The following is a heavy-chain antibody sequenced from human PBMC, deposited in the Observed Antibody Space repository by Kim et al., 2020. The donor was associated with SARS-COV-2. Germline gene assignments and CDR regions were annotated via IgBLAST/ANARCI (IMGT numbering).Heavy chain of an antibody. CDR3: ARSIVVVPAAVNWFDP. J-gene: IGHJ5*02. V-gene: IGHV3-30-3*01. Sequence: GGSLRLSCAASGFTFSSYAMHWVRQAPGKGLEWVAVISYDGSNKYYADSVKGRFTISRDNSKNTLYLQMNSLRAEDTAVYYCARSIVVVPAAVNWFDPWGQGTLVTVSS. CDR2: ISYDGSNK. CDR1: GFTFSSYA. D-gene: IGHD2-2*01.